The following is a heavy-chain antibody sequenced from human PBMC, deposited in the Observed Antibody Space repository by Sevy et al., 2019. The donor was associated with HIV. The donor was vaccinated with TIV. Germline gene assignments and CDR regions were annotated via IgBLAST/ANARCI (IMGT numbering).Heavy chain of an antibody. V-gene: IGHV3-7*03. Sequence: GGSLRLFCVASGFTFSNFWMSWVRQAPGKGLEWVANIKRDGSEKYYVASVKGRFTISRDNAKTSLYLQMNSLRVEDTAVYYCARDCNSASCLWGMDVWGQGTMVTVSS. CDR3: ARDCNSASCLWGMDV. D-gene: IGHD1-26*01. J-gene: IGHJ6*02. CDR2: IKRDGSEK. CDR1: GFTFSNFW.